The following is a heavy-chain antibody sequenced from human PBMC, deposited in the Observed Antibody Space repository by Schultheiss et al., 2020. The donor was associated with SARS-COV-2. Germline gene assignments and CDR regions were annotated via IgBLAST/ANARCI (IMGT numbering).Heavy chain of an antibody. Sequence: GSLRLSCAASGFTFSNSDMNWVRQAPGKGLEWIGEINHSGSTNYNPSLKSRVTISVDKSKNQFSLKLSSVTAADTAVYYCARDQESYCSSTSCYGIDPWGQGTLVTVSS. D-gene: IGHD2-2*01. J-gene: IGHJ5*02. CDR3: ARDQESYCSSTSCYGIDP. CDR2: INHSGST. V-gene: IGHV4-4*02. CDR1: GFTFSNSDM.